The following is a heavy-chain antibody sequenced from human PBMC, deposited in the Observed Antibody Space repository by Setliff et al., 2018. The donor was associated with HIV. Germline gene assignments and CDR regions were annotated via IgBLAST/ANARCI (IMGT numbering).Heavy chain of an antibody. CDR1: GGSISRSSYY. CDR3: ARHAAGPDGPFDY. CDR2: IHYSGST. Sequence: SETLSLTCTVSGGSISRSSYYWGWIRQPPGKGLEWIGNIHYSGSTYYNPSLKSRVTISVDTSKNQFSLRLSSVTAADTAVYYCARHAAGPDGPFDYWGQGTLVTVSS. V-gene: IGHV4-39*07. J-gene: IGHJ4*02. D-gene: IGHD2-2*01.